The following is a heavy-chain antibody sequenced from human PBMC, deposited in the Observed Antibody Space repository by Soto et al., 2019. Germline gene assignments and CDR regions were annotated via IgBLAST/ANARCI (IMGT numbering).Heavy chain of an antibody. J-gene: IGHJ6*02. CDR1: GYTFTSYG. CDR2: ISAYNGNT. V-gene: IGHV1-18*01. Sequence: QVQLVQSGAEVKKPGASVKVSCKASGYTFTSYGISWVRQAPGQGLEWMGWISAYNGNTNYAQKLQGRVTMTTDTSTRTAYMELRSLRSDDTAVYYCARDDIVVVVADYYYGMDVWGQGTTVTVSS. D-gene: IGHD2-15*01. CDR3: ARDDIVVVVADYYYGMDV.